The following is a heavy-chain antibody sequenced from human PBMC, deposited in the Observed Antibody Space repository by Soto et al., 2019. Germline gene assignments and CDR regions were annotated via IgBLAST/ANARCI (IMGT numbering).Heavy chain of an antibody. Sequence: ASVKVSCKASGSTLSSYAISWVRQAPGQGLEWMGGIIPIFGTANYAQKFQGRVTITADKSTSTAYMELSSLRSEDTAVYYCARDLVDNDGYYYYYGMDVWGQGTTVTVSS. J-gene: IGHJ6*02. CDR2: IIPIFGTA. V-gene: IGHV1-69*06. CDR1: GSTLSSYA. CDR3: ARDLVDNDGYYYYYGMDV. D-gene: IGHD5-12*01.